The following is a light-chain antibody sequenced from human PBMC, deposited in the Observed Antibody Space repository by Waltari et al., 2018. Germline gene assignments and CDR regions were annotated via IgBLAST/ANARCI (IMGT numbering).Light chain of an antibody. CDR3: QQSYSTPWT. CDR1: QSISSY. Sequence: DIQMTQSPSSLSASVGDRVTITCRASQSISSYLNWYQQKPGKAPKLLIYAASSLQTGVPSRFSGSGSVPDFTLTIRSLQPEDFAPYYCQQSYSTPWTFGQGPKVEIK. CDR2: AAS. J-gene: IGKJ1*01. V-gene: IGKV1-39*01.